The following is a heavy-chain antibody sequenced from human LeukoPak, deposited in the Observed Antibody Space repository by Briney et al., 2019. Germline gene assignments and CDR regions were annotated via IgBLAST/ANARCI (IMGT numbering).Heavy chain of an antibody. J-gene: IGHJ4*02. CDR3: ARCGGGSTVTREKRLFDY. CDR1: GDSISRYY. Sequence: SETLSLTCSVSGDSISRYYWSWIRQPPGRGLEYIGYIHYTGDTNYNPSLKSRVTISVDTSKNQFSLKLSSVTAADTAVYYCARCGGGSTVTREKRLFDYWGQGTLVTVSS. V-gene: IGHV4-59*12. D-gene: IGHD4-17*01. CDR2: IHYTGDT.